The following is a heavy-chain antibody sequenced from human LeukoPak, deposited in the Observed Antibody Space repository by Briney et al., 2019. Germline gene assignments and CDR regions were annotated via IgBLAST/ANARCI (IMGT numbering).Heavy chain of an antibody. CDR3: VRVVKDILTGPTPGLPDN. J-gene: IGHJ4*02. D-gene: IGHD3-9*01. CDR2: VHHSGSS. CDR1: GDAISSNYW. V-gene: IGHV4-4*02. Sequence: SETLSLTCAVSGDAISSNYWWTWVRQPPGKGLEWIGEVHHSGSSNYNPSLKSRVTISIDKSENQFSLRLSSVTAADTAVYFCVRVVKDILTGPTPGLPDNWGQGTLVTVSS.